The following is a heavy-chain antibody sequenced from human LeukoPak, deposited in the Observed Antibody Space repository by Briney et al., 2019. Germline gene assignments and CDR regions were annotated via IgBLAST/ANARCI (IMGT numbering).Heavy chain of an antibody. CDR1: GGSISSYY. D-gene: IGHD1-26*01. CDR2: ISASGNT. V-gene: IGHV4-4*09. J-gene: IGHJ4*02. Sequence: SETLSLTCTVSGGSISSYYWSWIRQPPGKGLECFGYISASGNTNYNPSLKSRVTISVDTSKSQFSLNLSSVTAADTAIYYCARLTGGGSYWGYFDYWGQGNLVTVSS. CDR3: ARLTGGGSYWGYFDY.